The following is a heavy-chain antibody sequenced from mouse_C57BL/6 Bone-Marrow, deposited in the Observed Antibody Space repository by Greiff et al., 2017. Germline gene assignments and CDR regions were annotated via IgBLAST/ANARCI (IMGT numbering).Heavy chain of an antibody. CDR3: ARGRGDY. CDR1: GFTFSSYA. CDR2: ISDGGSYT. J-gene: IGHJ2*01. V-gene: IGHV5-4*01. Sequence: EVQGVESGGGLVKPGGSLKLSCAASGFTFSSYAMSWVRQTPEKRLEWVATISDGGSYTYYADNVKGRFTISRDNAKNNLYLQMSHLKSEDTAMYYCARGRGDYWGQGTTLTVSS.